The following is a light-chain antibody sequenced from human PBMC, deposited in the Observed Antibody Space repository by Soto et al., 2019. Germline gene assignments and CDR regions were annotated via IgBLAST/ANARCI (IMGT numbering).Light chain of an antibody. CDR3: AAWDDSLSGGV. CDR2: RND. J-gene: IGLJ3*02. V-gene: IGLV1-47*01. Sequence: QSVLTQPPSASGTPGQRVTISCSGSRSNIGSNYVYWYQQLPGTAPKLLIYRNDQRPSGVPDRFSGPKSGTSASLAISGLRSEDEADYYCAAWDDSLSGGVFGGGTKVTVL. CDR1: RSNIGSNY.